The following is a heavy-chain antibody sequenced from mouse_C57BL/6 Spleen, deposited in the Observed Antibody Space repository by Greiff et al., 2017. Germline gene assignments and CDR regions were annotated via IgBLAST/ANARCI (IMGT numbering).Heavy chain of an antibody. D-gene: IGHD3-2*02. CDR2: IHPNSDNT. CDR1: GYTFTSYW. J-gene: IGHJ4*01. V-gene: IGHV1-64*01. Sequence: QVQLQQPGAELVKPGASVKLSCKASGYTFTSYWMHWVKQRPGQGLEWIGMIHPNSDNTNYNEKFKSKATLTVDKSSSTAYMQLSSLTSEASAVYYCARQATGVATDFAMDYWGQGTSVTVSS. CDR3: ARQATGVATDFAMDY.